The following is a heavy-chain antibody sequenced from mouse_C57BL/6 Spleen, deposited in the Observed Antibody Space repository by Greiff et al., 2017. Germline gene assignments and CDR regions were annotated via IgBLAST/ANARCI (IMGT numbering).Heavy chain of an antibody. J-gene: IGHJ3*01. V-gene: IGHV1-64*01. Sequence: QVQLQQPGAELVKPGASVKLSCKASGYTFTSYWMHWVKQRPGQGLEWIGMIHPNSGSTNYNEKFKSKATLTVDKSSSTAYMQLSSLTSEDSAVYYCARDYYYGSSGFAYWGQGTLVTVSA. CDR3: ARDYYYGSSGFAY. D-gene: IGHD1-1*01. CDR1: GYTFTSYW. CDR2: IHPNSGST.